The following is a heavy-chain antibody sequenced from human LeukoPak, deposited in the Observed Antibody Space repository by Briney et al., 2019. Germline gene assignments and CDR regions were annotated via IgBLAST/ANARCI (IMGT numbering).Heavy chain of an antibody. Sequence: SETLSLTCTVSGGSISSGDFYWSWVRQHPEKGLEWIGYIYYSGTAYYNPSLKSRVTMSVDTSKNQFSLKLDSLTAADTAVYYCARFSNAHGVKFDYWGQGTLVAVSS. D-gene: IGHD2-8*01. J-gene: IGHJ4*02. CDR1: GGSISSGDFY. V-gene: IGHV4-31*03. CDR2: IYYSGTA. CDR3: ARFSNAHGVKFDY.